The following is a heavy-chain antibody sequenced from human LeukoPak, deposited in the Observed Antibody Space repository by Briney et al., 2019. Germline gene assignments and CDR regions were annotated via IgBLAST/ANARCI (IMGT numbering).Heavy chain of an antibody. J-gene: IGHJ4*02. Sequence: ASVKVSCKASGYTFTGYYMHWVRQAPGQGLEWMGWINPNSGGTNYAQKLQGRVTMTRDTSISTAYMELSRLRSDDTAVYYCARESRLHTTPYYFDYWGQGTLVTVSS. D-gene: IGHD2-15*01. CDR1: GYTFTGYY. CDR2: INPNSGGT. V-gene: IGHV1-2*02. CDR3: ARESRLHTTPYYFDY.